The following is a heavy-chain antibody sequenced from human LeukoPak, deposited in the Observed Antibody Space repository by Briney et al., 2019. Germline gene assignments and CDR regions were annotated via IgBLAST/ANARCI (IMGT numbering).Heavy chain of an antibody. CDR1: GFTFSTYG. J-gene: IGHJ4*02. D-gene: IGHD2-21*02. CDR2: ISYDGSNK. V-gene: IGHV3-30*18. Sequence: GGSLRLSCAASGFTFSTYGMHWVRQAPGKGLEWVAVISYDGSNKYYADSVKGRFTISRGNSKNTLYLQMNSLRAEDTAVYYCAKDWGDWGYGYYFFQWGQGTLVTVSS. CDR3: AKDWGDWGYGYYFFQ.